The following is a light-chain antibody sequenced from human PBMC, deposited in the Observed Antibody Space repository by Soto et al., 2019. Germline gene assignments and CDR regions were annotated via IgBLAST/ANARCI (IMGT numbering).Light chain of an antibody. Sequence: QLTPAHSPLSASVGDRVTITCRASQSIGNWLARYQQKPGKAPNLLIYDASTLENGVPSRFSGSASGTDFTLTISSLQPYDFATYDCQQYNSYSPRTGGQGNKVDIK. CDR2: DAS. J-gene: IGKJ1*01. CDR1: QSIGNW. V-gene: IGKV1-5*01. CDR3: QQYNSYSPRT.